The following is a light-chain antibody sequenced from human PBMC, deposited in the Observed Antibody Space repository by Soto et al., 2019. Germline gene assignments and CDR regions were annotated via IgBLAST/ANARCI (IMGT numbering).Light chain of an antibody. CDR3: QQYADSSHT. Sequence: IVLTQSPGTLSLSPGESATLSCRASHNVTGRFLAWYHHKPGHSPRLLLYGASIRATGIPEIFSGGWSGTDFALTLIRLEHHDFAIYYCQQYADSSHTFGGGTKVEIK. V-gene: IGKV3-20*01. CDR1: HNVTGRF. CDR2: GAS. J-gene: IGKJ4*01.